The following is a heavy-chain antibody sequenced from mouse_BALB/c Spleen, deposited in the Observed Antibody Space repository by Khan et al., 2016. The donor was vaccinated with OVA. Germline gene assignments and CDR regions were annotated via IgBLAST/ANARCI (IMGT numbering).Heavy chain of an antibody. CDR2: IDPANGDT. J-gene: IGHJ3*01. Sequence: EVKLQESGAELVKPGASVKLSCTASGFNIKDTYIHWLKERPEQGPECIGRIDPANGDTKYDPKFQGKATITADTSSHTAYLQLSSLTSEDTAVYYCATLYGSPFTYWGQGTLVTVSA. CDR1: GFNIKDTY. V-gene: IGHV14-3*02. CDR3: ATLYGSPFTY. D-gene: IGHD2-1*01.